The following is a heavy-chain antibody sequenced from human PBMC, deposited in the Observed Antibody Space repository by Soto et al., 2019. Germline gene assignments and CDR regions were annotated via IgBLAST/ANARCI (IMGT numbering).Heavy chain of an antibody. CDR2: IWYDGSNK. Sequence: QVQLVESGGGVVQPGRSLRLSCAASGFTFSSYGMHWVRQAPGKGLEWVAVIWYDGSNKYYADSVKGRFTISRDNSKTTLYLQMNSLRAEDTAVYYCARDDIVVVPAARYYYYYGMDVWGQGTTVTVSS. J-gene: IGHJ6*02. CDR3: ARDDIVVVPAARYYYYYGMDV. D-gene: IGHD2-2*01. V-gene: IGHV3-33*01. CDR1: GFTFSSYG.